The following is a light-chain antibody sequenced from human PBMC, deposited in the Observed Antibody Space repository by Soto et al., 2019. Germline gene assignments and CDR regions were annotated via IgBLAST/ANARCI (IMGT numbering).Light chain of an antibody. CDR3: QQYNSYST. Sequence: EIQMTPSPSTLSESVGDRVTITCRASQSISSWLAWYQQKPGKAPKLLIYDASSLESGVPSRFSGSGSGTEFTLTISSLQPDDFATYYCQQYNSYSTFGQGTKVDIK. V-gene: IGKV1-5*01. CDR1: QSISSW. CDR2: DAS. J-gene: IGKJ1*01.